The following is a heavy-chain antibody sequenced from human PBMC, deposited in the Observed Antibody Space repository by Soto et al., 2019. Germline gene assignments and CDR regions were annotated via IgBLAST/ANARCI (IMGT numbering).Heavy chain of an antibody. CDR2: ISSSSSTI. J-gene: IGHJ4*02. CDR3: ARDKGRSPLDY. D-gene: IGHD2-15*01. Sequence: GGSLRLSCAASGFTFRSYAMGWVRQAPGKGLEWVSVISSSSSTIYYADSVKGRFTISRDNAKNSLYLQMNSLRAEDTAVYYCARDKGRSPLDYWGQGTLVTVSS. CDR1: GFTFRSYA. V-gene: IGHV3-48*01.